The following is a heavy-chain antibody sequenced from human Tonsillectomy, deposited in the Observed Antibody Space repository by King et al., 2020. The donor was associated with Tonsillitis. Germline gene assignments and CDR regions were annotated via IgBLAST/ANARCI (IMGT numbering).Heavy chain of an antibody. J-gene: IGHJ4*02. CDR1: GFTFNKYA. CDR3: ARNALHTQHLLMKRPTDNYHFDY. V-gene: IGHV3-30*02. CDR2: IRSDGNNQ. Sequence: VQLVESGGGLVQPGGSLRLSCEASGFTFNKYAMHWVRQFPGKGLEWVANIRSDGNNQNFAESVKGRFSVSRSNARQTLYLQMNSLRVEDTAVYYCARNALHTQHLLMKRPTDNYHFDYWGQGILVTVFS. D-gene: IGHD1-1*01.